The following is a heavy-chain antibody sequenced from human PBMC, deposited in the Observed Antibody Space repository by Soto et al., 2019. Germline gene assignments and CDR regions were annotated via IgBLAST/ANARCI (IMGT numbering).Heavy chain of an antibody. J-gene: IGHJ6*02. CDR3: AIHGVNGLGSAAMEYYYYGMDV. Sequence: SETLSLTCTVSGGSISSSNWWSWVRQPPGKGLEWIGEIYHSGSTNYNPSLKSRVTISVDKSKNQFSLKLSSVTAADTAVYYCAIHGVNGLGSAAMEYYYYGMDVWGQGTTVT. CDR1: GGSISSSNW. CDR2: IYHSGST. V-gene: IGHV4-4*02. D-gene: IGHD2-2*01.